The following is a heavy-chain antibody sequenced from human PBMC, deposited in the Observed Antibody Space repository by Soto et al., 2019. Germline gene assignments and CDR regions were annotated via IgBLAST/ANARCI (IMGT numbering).Heavy chain of an antibody. Sequence: QVQLVQSGAEVKKPGASVKVSCKASGYTFTGYYMHWVRQAPGQGLEWMGWINPNSGGTNYAQKIQGWVTMTRDTSISTAYMELSRLRSDDTAVYYCARDANDSDFDYWGQGTLVTVSS. CDR3: ARDANDSDFDY. CDR1: GYTFTGYY. D-gene: IGHD3-3*01. J-gene: IGHJ4*02. CDR2: INPNSGGT. V-gene: IGHV1-2*04.